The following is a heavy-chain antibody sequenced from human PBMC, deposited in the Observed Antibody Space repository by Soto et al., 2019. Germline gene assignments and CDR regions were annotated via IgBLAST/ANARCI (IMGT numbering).Heavy chain of an antibody. J-gene: IGHJ3*02. CDR2: IKEDGSEK. CDR1: GFTFSRYW. CDR3: ARDNCHMITSTDAFDI. Sequence: EVQLVESGGGLVQPGGSLRLSCAASGFTFSRYWMNWVRQAPGKGLEWVANIKEDGSEKTYVDSVKGRFTISRDNASNSLYQQMVNLRAKDPSADYSARDNCHMITSTDAFDIWGQGTMVTVSS. V-gene: IGHV3-7*01. D-gene: IGHD3-16*01.